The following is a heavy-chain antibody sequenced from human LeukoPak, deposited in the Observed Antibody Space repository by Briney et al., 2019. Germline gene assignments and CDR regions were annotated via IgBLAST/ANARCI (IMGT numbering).Heavy chain of an antibody. CDR2: IYPGDSDT. CDR3: ARLHGSGSYYREYYFDY. J-gene: IGHJ4*02. Sequence: GESLKISCKGSGYIFTSYYIGWVRQMPGKGLVWMGIIYPGDSDTRYSPSFQGQVTISADESISTAYLQWSSLKASDTAMYYCARLHGSGSYYREYYFDYWGQGTLVTVSS. CDR1: GYIFTSYY. D-gene: IGHD3-10*01. V-gene: IGHV5-51*01.